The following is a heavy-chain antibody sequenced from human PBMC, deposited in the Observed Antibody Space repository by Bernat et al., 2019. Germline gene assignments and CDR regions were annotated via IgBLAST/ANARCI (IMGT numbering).Heavy chain of an antibody. CDR2: IWYDGSNK. CDR3: ARRSVAARDGFDI. V-gene: IGHV3-33*01. D-gene: IGHD6-6*01. J-gene: IGHJ3*02. CDR1: GFTFSSYG. Sequence: QVQLVESGGGVVQPGRSLRLSCAASGFTFSSYGMHWVRQAPGKGLEWVAVIWYDGSNKYYADSVKGRFTISRDNSKNTLYLQMNSLRAEDTAVYYCARRSVAARDGFDIWGQGTMVTVSS.